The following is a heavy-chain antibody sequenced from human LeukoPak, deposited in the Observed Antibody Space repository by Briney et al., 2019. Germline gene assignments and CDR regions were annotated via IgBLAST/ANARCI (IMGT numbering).Heavy chain of an antibody. CDR2: ISSNGGST. CDR3: ARGQRWIQLWLPSDY. CDR1: GFTFSSYA. J-gene: IGHJ4*02. D-gene: IGHD5-18*01. V-gene: IGHV3-64*01. Sequence: PGVSLRLSCAASGFTFSSYAMHWVRQAPGKGLEYVSAISSNGGSTYYANSVKGRFTISRDNSKNTLYLQMGSLRAEDMAVYYCARGQRWIQLWLPSDYWGQGTLVTVSS.